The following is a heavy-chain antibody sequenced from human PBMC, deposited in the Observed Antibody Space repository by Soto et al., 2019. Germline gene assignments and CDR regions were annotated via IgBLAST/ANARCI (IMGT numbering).Heavy chain of an antibody. CDR3: ARSVGATPVRYFDY. J-gene: IGHJ4*02. CDR2: INHSGST. Sequence: SETLSLTCAVYGGSFSGYYWSWIRQPPGKGLEWIGEINHSGSTNYNPSLKSRVTISVDTSKNQFSLKLSSVTAADTAVYYCARSVGATPVRYFDYWGQGTLVTV. D-gene: IGHD1-26*01. CDR1: GGSFSGYY. V-gene: IGHV4-34*01.